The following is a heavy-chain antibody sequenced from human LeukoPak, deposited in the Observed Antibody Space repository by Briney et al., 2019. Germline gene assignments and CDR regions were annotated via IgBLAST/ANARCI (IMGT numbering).Heavy chain of an antibody. V-gene: IGHV3-30*02. D-gene: IGHD6-13*01. CDR3: ARDSIRQQLYYFDY. Sequence: GGSLRLSCAASGFAFSSYDMHWVRQAPGKGLEWVAFMQYDGSIKYYADSVKGRFTISRDNSKNTLYLQMDSLRADDTAVYFCARDSIRQQLYYFDYWGRGTLVTVSS. J-gene: IGHJ4*02. CDR1: GFAFSSYD. CDR2: MQYDGSIK.